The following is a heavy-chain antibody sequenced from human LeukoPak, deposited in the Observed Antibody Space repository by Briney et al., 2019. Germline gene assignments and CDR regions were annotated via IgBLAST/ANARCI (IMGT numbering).Heavy chain of an antibody. CDR3: ARCPYYYGMDV. CDR2: IYTSGST. J-gene: IGHJ6*02. Sequence: SEALSLTCTVSGGSISSYYWSWIRQPAGKGLQWIGRIYTSGSTNYNPSLKSRVTMSVDTSKNQFSLKLSSVTAADTAVYYCARCPYYYGMDVWGQGTTVTVSS. V-gene: IGHV4-4*07. CDR1: GGSISSYY.